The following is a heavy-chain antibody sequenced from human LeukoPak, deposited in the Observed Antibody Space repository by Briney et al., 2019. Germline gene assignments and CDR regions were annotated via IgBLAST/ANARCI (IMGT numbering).Heavy chain of an antibody. Sequence: PGGSLRLSCSASGFTFSSYAMHWVRQAPGKGLEYVSAISSNGGSTYYADSVKGRFTISRDNSKNTLYLQMSSLRAEDTAVYYCARDGIRVRGVAPIDYWGQGTLVTVSS. CDR1: GFTFSSYA. J-gene: IGHJ4*02. D-gene: IGHD3-10*01. CDR2: ISSNGGST. CDR3: ARDGIRVRGVAPIDY. V-gene: IGHV3-64D*06.